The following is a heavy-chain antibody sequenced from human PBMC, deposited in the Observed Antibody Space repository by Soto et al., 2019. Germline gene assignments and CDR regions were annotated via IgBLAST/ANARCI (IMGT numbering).Heavy chain of an antibody. CDR2: IYWDDDK. Sequence: SGPTLVNPTQTLTLTCTFSGFSLSTSGVGVGWIRQPPGKALEWLALIYWDDDKRYSPSLKSRLTITKDTSKNQVVLTMTNMDPVDTATYYCAHRGSDYAAAGYPRPFDYWGQGTLVTVSS. CDR1: GFSLSTSGVG. V-gene: IGHV2-5*02. J-gene: IGHJ4*02. D-gene: IGHD6-13*01. CDR3: AHRGSDYAAAGYPRPFDY.